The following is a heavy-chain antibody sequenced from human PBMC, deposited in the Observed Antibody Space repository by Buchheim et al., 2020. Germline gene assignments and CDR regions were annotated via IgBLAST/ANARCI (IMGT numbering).Heavy chain of an antibody. J-gene: IGHJ6*02. CDR3: ARAGSSPDYYDSSGYPPYNYGMDV. CDR1: GFTFSSYA. D-gene: IGHD3-22*01. V-gene: IGHV3-30-3*01. CDR2: ISYDGSNK. Sequence: QVQLVESGGGVVQPGRSLRLSCAASGFTFSSYAMHWVRQAPGKGLEWVAVISYDGSNKYYADSVKGRFTISRDNSKNTLYLQMNSLSAEDTAVYYCARAGSSPDYYDSSGYPPYNYGMDVWGQGTT.